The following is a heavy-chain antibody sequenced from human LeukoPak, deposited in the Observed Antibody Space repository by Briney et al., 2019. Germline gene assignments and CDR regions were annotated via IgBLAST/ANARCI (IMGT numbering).Heavy chain of an antibody. V-gene: IGHV3-74*01. Sequence: GGSLRLSCAASGFTFSSYWMHWVRQAPGKGLAWVSRINTDGSSTSYADSVKGRFTISRDNAKNTLYLQMNSLRAEDTAVYYCARETIAAAGNWFDPWGQGTLVTVSS. D-gene: IGHD6-13*01. CDR3: ARETIAAAGNWFDP. J-gene: IGHJ5*02. CDR2: INTDGSST. CDR1: GFTFSSYW.